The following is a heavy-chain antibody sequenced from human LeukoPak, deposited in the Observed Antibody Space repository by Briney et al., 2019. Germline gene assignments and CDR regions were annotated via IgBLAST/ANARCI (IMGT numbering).Heavy chain of an antibody. CDR1: GGSISSYY. J-gene: IGHJ5*02. V-gene: IGHV4-59*01. Sequence: SETLSLTCTVSGGSISSYYWSWIRQPPGKGLEWIGYIYYSGSTNYNPSLKSRVTISVDTSKNQFSLKLSSATAADTAVYYCARDGYSSSWYNWFDPWGQGTLVTVSS. D-gene: IGHD6-13*01. CDR3: ARDGYSSSWYNWFDP. CDR2: IYYSGST.